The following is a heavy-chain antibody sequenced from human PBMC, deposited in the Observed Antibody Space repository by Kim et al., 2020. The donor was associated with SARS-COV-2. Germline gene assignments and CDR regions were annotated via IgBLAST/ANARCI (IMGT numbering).Heavy chain of an antibody. Sequence: GGSLRLSCTASGFTFGDYAMSWFRQAPGKGLEWVGFIRSKAYGGTTEYAASVKGRFTISRDDSKSIAYLQMNSLKTEDTAVYYCTRDGARHEILRYFDYWGQGTLVTVSS. D-gene: IGHD3-9*01. J-gene: IGHJ4*02. CDR2: IRSKAYGGTT. CDR3: TRDGARHEILRYFDY. CDR1: GFTFGDYA. V-gene: IGHV3-49*03.